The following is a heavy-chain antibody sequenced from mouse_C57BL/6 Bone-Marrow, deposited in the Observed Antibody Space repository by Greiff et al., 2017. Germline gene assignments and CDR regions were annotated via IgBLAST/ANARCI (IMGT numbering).Heavy chain of an antibody. Sequence: EVQLQQSVAELARPGAAVKLSCTASGFHIKNTYMHWVKQRPEQGLEWIGRIDPANGSTKYAPKFQGKATITADKSSNTAYLQLSSLASPDTAIYYCAFDGYYDYFDSWGPGATLPVSS. J-gene: IGHJ2*01. CDR2: IDPANGST. D-gene: IGHD2-3*01. V-gene: IGHV14-3*01. CDR1: GFHIKNTY. CDR3: AFDGYYDYFDS.